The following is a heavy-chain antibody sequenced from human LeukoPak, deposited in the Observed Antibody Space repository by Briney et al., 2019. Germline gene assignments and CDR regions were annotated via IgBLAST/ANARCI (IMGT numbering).Heavy chain of an antibody. V-gene: IGHV4-34*01. CDR3: ARVVLLWFGELGYMDV. CDR2: INHSGST. Sequence: PSETLSLTCAVYGGSFSDYYWSWIRQPPGKGLEWIGEINHSGSTNYNPSLKSRDTISVDTSKNQFSLKLSSVTAADTAVYYCARVVLLWFGELGYMDVWGKGTTVTISS. CDR1: GGSFSDYY. J-gene: IGHJ6*03. D-gene: IGHD3-10*01.